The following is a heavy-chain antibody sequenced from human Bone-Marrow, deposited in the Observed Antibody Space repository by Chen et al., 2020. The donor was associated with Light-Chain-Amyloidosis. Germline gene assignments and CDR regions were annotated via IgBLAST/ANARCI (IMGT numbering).Heavy chain of an antibody. V-gene: IGHV4-39*01. J-gene: IGHJ4*02. CDR3: VRQRRGIGWLPVY. CDR1: SGSISSDNYY. CDR2: IYFRGDP. D-gene: IGHD3-9*01. Sequence: QLQLQESGPGLVKTSETLSLTCTVSSGSISSDNYYWGWILQPPGQGLEWMGSIYFRGDPYYRPSLRSRVTISVDTSKNQFSLILNSMTAADTAVYYCVRQRRGIGWLPVYWGQGTLVTVSS.